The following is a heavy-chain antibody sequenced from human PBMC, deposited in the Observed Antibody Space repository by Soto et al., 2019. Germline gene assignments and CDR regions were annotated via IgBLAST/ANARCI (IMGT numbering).Heavy chain of an antibody. V-gene: IGHV3-23*01. CDR3: AKEDVTGGLSLMDV. CDR1: GFTFSSYA. D-gene: IGHD1-26*01. Sequence: GGSLRLSCAASGFTFSSYAMSWVRQAPGKELEWFSAICGSGVSTYYADSVKGRFTISRDNSKNTLYLQMNSLRAEDTAVYYCAKEDVTGGLSLMDVWGQGTTVTVSS. CDR2: ICGSGVST. J-gene: IGHJ6*02.